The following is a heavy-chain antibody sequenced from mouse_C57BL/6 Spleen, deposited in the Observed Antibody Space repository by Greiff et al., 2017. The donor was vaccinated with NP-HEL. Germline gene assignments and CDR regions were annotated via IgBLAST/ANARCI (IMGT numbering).Heavy chain of an antibody. CDR2: INYDGSST. Sequence: EVQVVESEGGLVQPGSSMKLSCTASGFTFSDYYMAWVRQVPEKGLEWVANINYDGSSTYYLDSLKSRFIISRDNAKNILYLQMSSLKSEDTATYEGARGDYGSSLDYWGQGTTPTGSS. CDR3: ARGDYGSSLDY. CDR1: GFTFSDYY. V-gene: IGHV5-16*01. J-gene: IGHJ2*01. D-gene: IGHD1-1*01.